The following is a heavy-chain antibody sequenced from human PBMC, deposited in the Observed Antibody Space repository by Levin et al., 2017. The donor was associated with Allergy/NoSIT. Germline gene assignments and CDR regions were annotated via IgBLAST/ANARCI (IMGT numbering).Heavy chain of an antibody. CDR3: AKAYYNWNHGEVFDY. CDR1: GFTFSIYA. V-gene: IGHV3-23*01. Sequence: GGSLRLSCAASGFTFSIYAMSWVRQTPGKGLEWVSTISGSGGSGDSTYYADSVKGRFGISRDNSKNTLYLQMNSLSAEDTAIYYCAKAYYNWNHGEVFDYWGQGTLVTVSS. CDR2: ISGSGGSGDST. J-gene: IGHJ4*02. D-gene: IGHD1-14*01.